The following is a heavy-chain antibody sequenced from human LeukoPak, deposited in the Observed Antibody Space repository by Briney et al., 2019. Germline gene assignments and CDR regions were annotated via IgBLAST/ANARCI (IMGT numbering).Heavy chain of an antibody. CDR3: ARGPTISETGYFDY. CDR1: GGSSSAYY. V-gene: IGHV4-34*01. CDR2: INHRGDT. D-gene: IGHD1-1*01. Sequence: SETLSLTCAVYGGSSSAYYWSWIRQSPGKRLEWIAEINHRGDTNYNPSVKSRVSISVDTSKNQFSLKVTSLTAADTAVYYCARGPTISETGYFDYWGQGTLVTVSS. J-gene: IGHJ4*03.